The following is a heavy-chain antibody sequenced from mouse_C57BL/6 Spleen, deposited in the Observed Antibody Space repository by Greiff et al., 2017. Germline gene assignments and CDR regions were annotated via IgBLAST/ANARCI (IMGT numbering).Heavy chain of an antibody. Sequence: QVQLQQPGAELVKPGASVKLSCKASGYTFTSYWMQWVKQRPGQGLEWIGEIDPSDSYTNYNQKFKGKATLTVDTSSSTAYMQLSSLTSEDSAVYSCARSGNYYSSSSFFDYWGQGTTLTVSS. CDR1: GYTFTSYW. D-gene: IGHD1-1*01. V-gene: IGHV1-50*01. CDR3: ARSGNYYSSSSFFDY. CDR2: IDPSDSYT. J-gene: IGHJ2*01.